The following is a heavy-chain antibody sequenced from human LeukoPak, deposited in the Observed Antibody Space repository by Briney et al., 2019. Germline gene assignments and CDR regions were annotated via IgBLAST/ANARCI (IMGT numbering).Heavy chain of an antibody. Sequence: GGSLRLSCTASGFTFSNYWMSWVRQTPEKGLEWVANIKQDGSETVYVDSVKGRFTISRDNAKYSLYLQMNSLRVEDTALYYCARDLYGDYTLDYWGQGTLVTVSS. CDR3: ARDLYGDYTLDY. J-gene: IGHJ4*02. CDR1: GFTFSNYW. V-gene: IGHV3-7*01. CDR2: IKQDGSET. D-gene: IGHD4-17*01.